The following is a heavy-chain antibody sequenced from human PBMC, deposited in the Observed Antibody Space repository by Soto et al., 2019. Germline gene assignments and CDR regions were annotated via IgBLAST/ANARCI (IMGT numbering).Heavy chain of an antibody. J-gene: IGHJ3*02. CDR1: GGSISSSNW. Sequence: QVQLQESGPGLVKPSGTLSLTCAVSGGSISSSNWWSWVRQPPGKGLEWIGEIYHSGSTNYNPSLKSRVTISVDKSNNQFSLKLGSVTAADTAVYYCARVMITFGGVIVTSMGAFYIWGQGTMVTVSS. CDR2: IYHSGST. CDR3: ARVMITFGGVIVTSMGAFYI. V-gene: IGHV4-4*02. D-gene: IGHD3-16*02.